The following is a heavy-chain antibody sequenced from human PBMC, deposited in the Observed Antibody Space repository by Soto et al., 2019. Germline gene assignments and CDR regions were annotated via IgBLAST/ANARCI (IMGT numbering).Heavy chain of an antibody. J-gene: IGHJ4*02. CDR2: IYYSGST. CDR3: ATQPSQYYYDSSGYPPPFDY. D-gene: IGHD3-22*01. CDR1: GGSISSDY. Sequence: SDTLSLTCTVSGGSISSDYWSWIRQPPGKGLEWIGYIYYSGSTNYNPSLKSRVTISVDTSKNQFSLKLSSVTAADTAVYYCATQPSQYYYDSSGYPPPFDYWGQGTLVTVSS. V-gene: IGHV4-59*01.